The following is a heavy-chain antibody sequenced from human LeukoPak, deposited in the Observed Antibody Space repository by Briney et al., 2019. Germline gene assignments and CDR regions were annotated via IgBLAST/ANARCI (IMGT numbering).Heavy chain of an antibody. J-gene: IGHJ4*02. V-gene: IGHV3-30*18. D-gene: IGHD6-13*01. CDR3: AKDRYSGLNTIDY. Sequence: GGSLRLSCAASEFTFSTYGMHRVRQAPSKGLEWVAVISYDGSYKFYADSVKGRFTISRDNSKSTLYLQMNSLRAEDTAVYYCAKDRYSGLNTIDYWGQGTLVTVSS. CDR2: ISYDGSYK. CDR1: EFTFSTYG.